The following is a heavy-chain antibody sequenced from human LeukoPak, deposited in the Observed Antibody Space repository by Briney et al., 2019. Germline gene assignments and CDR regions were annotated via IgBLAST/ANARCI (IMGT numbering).Heavy chain of an antibody. Sequence: GGSLRLSCAASGFTFSSYGMHWVRQAPGKGLEWVAFIRYDGSNKYYADSVKGRFTFSRDNAKNSLYLQMTSLRAEDTAVYYCARGSSGSYWGGYWGQGTLVTVSS. D-gene: IGHD1-26*01. CDR3: ARGSSGSYWGGY. CDR2: IRYDGSNK. CDR1: GFTFSSYG. J-gene: IGHJ4*02. V-gene: IGHV3-30*02.